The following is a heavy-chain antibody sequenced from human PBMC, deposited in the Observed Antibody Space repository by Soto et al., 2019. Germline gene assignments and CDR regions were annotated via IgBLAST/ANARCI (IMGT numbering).Heavy chain of an antibody. CDR3: ASPYYDFWSGPPWGTQKYYFDF. V-gene: IGHV4-34*01. CDR1: GGSFSGYY. Sequence: QVHLQQWGAGLLKPSETLSLTCAVYGGSFSGYYWSWIRQPPGKGLEWIGEINHSGSTNYNPSLESRITISVATSKNQFSLKLSSGTAADTAVYYCASPYYDFWSGPPWGTQKYYFDFWGQGTLATVSS. J-gene: IGHJ4*02. CDR2: INHSGST. D-gene: IGHD3-3*01.